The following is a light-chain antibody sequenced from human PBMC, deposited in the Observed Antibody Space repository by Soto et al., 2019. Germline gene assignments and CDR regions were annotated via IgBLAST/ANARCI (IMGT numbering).Light chain of an antibody. V-gene: IGKV1-33*01. Sequence: DIQMTQAPSSLSASVGDRVTITCQASQDIRNYLNWYQQKPGKAPKLLIYDASNLETRVPSTFSGSGSGTDFTFTISSLQPEDFATYYCQQYDSLPYTFGQGTKLEIK. CDR2: DAS. CDR3: QQYDSLPYT. CDR1: QDIRNY. J-gene: IGKJ2*01.